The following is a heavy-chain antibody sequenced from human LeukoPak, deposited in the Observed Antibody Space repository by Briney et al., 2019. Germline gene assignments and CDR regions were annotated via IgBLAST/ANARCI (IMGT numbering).Heavy chain of an antibody. CDR1: GFIFNNYG. Sequence: PGGSLRLSCVASGFIFNNYGLIWVRQAPGKGLEWVSAISNDGGGTTYAASVNGRFTISRDNSKNTLFLQMNSLRAEDTALYYCAKGSSGYSADLWGQGTLVTVSS. J-gene: IGHJ5*02. V-gene: IGHV3-23*01. CDR2: ISNDGGGT. CDR3: AKGSSGYSADL. D-gene: IGHD3-22*01.